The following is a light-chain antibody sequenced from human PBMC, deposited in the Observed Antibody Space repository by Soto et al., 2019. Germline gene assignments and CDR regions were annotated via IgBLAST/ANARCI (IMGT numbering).Light chain of an antibody. CDR2: GAS. V-gene: IGKV3-20*01. CDR1: QSVTSNY. J-gene: IGKJ1*01. CDR3: QQLNSYPWT. Sequence: EIVLTQSPGTLSLSPGERATLSCRASQSVTSNYLAWYQQKPGQAPGLLIYGASSRATGIPDRFSGSGSGTDFTLTISRLEPEDFAVYYCQQLNSYPWTFGQGTKVEIK.